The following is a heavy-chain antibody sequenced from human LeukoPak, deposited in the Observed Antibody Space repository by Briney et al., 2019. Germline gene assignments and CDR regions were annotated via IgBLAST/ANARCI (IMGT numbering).Heavy chain of an antibody. D-gene: IGHD2-2*01. V-gene: IGHV3-53*04. J-gene: IGHJ4*02. Sequence: PGESLRLSCAASGFTVSSNYMSWGRQAPAKGQEWVSVIYSDGSTYYADSVKGRFTISRHNSKNTLSLQMNSLRAEDTAVYYWARDLVAGAIGDWGQGTLVTVSS. CDR2: IYSDGST. CDR1: GFTVSSNY. CDR3: ARDLVAGAIGD.